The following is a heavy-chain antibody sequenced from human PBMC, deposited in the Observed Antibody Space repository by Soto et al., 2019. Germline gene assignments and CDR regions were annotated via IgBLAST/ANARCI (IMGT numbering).Heavy chain of an antibody. CDR3: ANDAPGYGSGEFNYFDY. Sequence: LSLPCAASGFTFSSYGMHSVPQAPGKGLEWVAVISYDGSNKYYADSVKSRFTISRDNSKNTLYLHMNSLRAEDTAGDYGANDAPGYGSGEFNYFDYWGQGTLVTVSS. V-gene: IGHV3-30*18. D-gene: IGHD3-10*01. CDR2: ISYDGSNK. J-gene: IGHJ4*02. CDR1: GFTFSSYG.